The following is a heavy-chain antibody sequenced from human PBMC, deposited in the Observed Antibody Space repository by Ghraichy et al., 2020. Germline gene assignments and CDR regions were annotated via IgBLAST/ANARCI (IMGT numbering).Heavy chain of an antibody. CDR2: IYYSGST. CDR3: ARGGPAAVVNLL. CDR1: GDSVSSGSYY. Sequence: SETLSLTCTVSGDSVSSGSYYWSWIRQPPGKGLEWIAYIYYSGSTYYNPSLKSRVTISVDTSKNQFSLKLSSVTAADTAVYYCARGGPAAVVNLLWGQGTLVTVSS. V-gene: IGHV4-30-4*08. D-gene: IGHD4-23*01. J-gene: IGHJ4*02.